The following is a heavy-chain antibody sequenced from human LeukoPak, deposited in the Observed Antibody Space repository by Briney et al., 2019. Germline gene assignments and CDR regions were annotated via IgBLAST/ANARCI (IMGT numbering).Heavy chain of an antibody. CDR1: GGSVSSTTYY. CDR3: AGYDILTGYYKADKAFGI. Sequence: SETLSLTCTVSGGSVSSTTYYWGWIRQPPGKGLEWIGSISYSGSTYYNPSLKSRVTISVDTSKNQFSLELSSVTAADTAVYYCAGYDILTGYYKADKAFGIWGQGTMVTVSS. V-gene: IGHV4-39*01. J-gene: IGHJ3*02. D-gene: IGHD3-9*01. CDR2: ISYSGST.